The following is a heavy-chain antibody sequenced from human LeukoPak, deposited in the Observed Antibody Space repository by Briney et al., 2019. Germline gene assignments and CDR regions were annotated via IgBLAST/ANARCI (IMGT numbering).Heavy chain of an antibody. V-gene: IGHV3-53*01. CDR1: GFTVSSNY. CDR3: ARAHYDILTGYPTAFDY. J-gene: IGHJ4*02. Sequence: GGSLRLSCAASGFTVSSNYMSWVRQAPGKGLEWVSVIYSGGSTYYADSEKGRFTISRDNSKNMLYLQMNSLRAEDTAVYYCARAHYDILTGYPTAFDYWGQGTLVTVSS. D-gene: IGHD3-9*01. CDR2: IYSGGST.